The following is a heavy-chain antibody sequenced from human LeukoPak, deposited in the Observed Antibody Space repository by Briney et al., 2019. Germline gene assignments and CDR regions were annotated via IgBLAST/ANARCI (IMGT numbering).Heavy chain of an antibody. Sequence: GGSLRLSCAVSGFTLSSYAMTWIRQAPGRGLEWVSSVDGGGGGTYYADSVKGRFTISRDNSKDTLHLQMNGLRAEDTAVYFCAKQSAGSAAWYSLHYDFWGQGTLVTVSS. CDR1: GFTLSSYA. CDR2: VDGGGGGT. J-gene: IGHJ4*02. D-gene: IGHD6-13*01. V-gene: IGHV3-23*01. CDR3: AKQSAGSAAWYSLHYDF.